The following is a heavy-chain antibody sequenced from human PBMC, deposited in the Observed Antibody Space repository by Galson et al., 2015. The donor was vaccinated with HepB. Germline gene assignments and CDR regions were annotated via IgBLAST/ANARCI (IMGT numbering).Heavy chain of an antibody. CDR3: AKVSSSSSPWDY. D-gene: IGHD6-6*01. CDR2: ISYDGSNK. J-gene: IGHJ4*02. V-gene: IGHV3-30*18. Sequence: SLRLSCAASEFTFSSYGMHWVRQAPGKGLEWVAVISYDGSNKYYADSVKGRFTISRDNSKNTLYLQMNSLRAEDTAVYYCAKVSSSSSPWDYWGQGTLVTVSS. CDR1: EFTFSSYG.